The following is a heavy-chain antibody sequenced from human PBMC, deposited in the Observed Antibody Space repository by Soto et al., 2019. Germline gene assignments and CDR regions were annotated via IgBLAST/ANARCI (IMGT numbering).Heavy chain of an antibody. V-gene: IGHV4-4*02. D-gene: IGHD2-21*01. Sequence: QVQLQESGPRLVRPSETLSLTCAVSGGSISSTHSWSWVRQPPGKGLEWIAEIYHSGSTNYNPSRKSRATISVDKSKNQFSLKLNSVTAADTAVYFCARAVALPGLFYFDFWGQGTLVTVSS. CDR1: GGSISSTHS. J-gene: IGHJ4*02. CDR2: IYHSGST. CDR3: ARAVALPGLFYFDF.